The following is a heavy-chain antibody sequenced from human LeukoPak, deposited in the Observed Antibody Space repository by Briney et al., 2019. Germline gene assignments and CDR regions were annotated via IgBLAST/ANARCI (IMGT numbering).Heavy chain of an antibody. D-gene: IGHD2-15*01. V-gene: IGHV4-59*01. Sequence: SETLSLTCTVSGGSISSYYWSWIRQPPWKGLEWLGYIYYSGSTNYNPSLKSRVTISVDTSKNQFSLKLSSVTAADTAVYYCARGGYCSGGSCYLYYFDYWGQGTLVTVSS. CDR3: ARGGYCSGGSCYLYYFDY. CDR1: GGSISSYY. CDR2: IYYSGST. J-gene: IGHJ4*02.